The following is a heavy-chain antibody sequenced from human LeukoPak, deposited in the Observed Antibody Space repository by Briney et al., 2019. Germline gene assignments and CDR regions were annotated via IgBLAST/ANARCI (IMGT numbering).Heavy chain of an antibody. CDR2: IYYSGST. D-gene: IGHD6-13*01. CDR1: GGSISSSSYY. J-gene: IGHJ5*02. CDR3: ARLRQGYSSSWSKPDYSLNWFDP. V-gene: IGHV4-39*01. Sequence: SETLSLTCTVSGGSISSSSYYWGWIRQPPGKGLEWIGSIYYSGSTYYNPSLKSRVTISVDTSKNQFSLKLSSVTAADTAVYYCARLRQGYSSSWSKPDYSLNWFDPWGQGTLVTVSS.